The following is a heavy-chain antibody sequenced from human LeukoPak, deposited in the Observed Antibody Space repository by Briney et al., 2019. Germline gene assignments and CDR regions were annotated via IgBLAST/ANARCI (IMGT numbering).Heavy chain of an antibody. CDR3: ARESGDSGYDFFWFDP. D-gene: IGHD5-12*01. CDR1: GYTFTSYG. Sequence: ASVKVSCKASGYTFTSYGISWVRQAPGQGLEWMGWINPNSGGTNYAQKFQGRVTMTRDTSISTAYMELSRLRSDDTAVYYCARESGDSGYDFFWFDPWGQGTLVTVSS. CDR2: INPNSGGT. J-gene: IGHJ5*02. V-gene: IGHV1-2*02.